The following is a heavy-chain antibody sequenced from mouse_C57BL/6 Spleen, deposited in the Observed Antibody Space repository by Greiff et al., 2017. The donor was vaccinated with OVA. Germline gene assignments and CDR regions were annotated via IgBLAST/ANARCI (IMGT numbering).Heavy chain of an antibody. D-gene: IGHD1-1*01. CDR3: ARSYYGSPYAMDY. V-gene: IGHV1-61*01. CDR1: GYTFTSYW. Sequence: QVQLQQPGAELVRPGSSVKLSCKASGYTFTSYWMDWVKQRPGQGLEWIGNIYPSDSENHYNQKFKDKATLTVDKSSSTAYMQLSSLTSEDSAVYYCARSYYGSPYAMDYWGQGTAVTVSS. J-gene: IGHJ4*01. CDR2: IYPSDSEN.